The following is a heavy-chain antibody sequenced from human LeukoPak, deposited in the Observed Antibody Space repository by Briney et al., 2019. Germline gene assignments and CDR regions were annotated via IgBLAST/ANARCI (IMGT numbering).Heavy chain of an antibody. V-gene: IGHV3-7*01. CDR2: IKQDGSGK. CDR3: AELGITMIGGV. D-gene: IGHD3-10*02. CDR1: GFTFSSYW. Sequence: GGSLRLSCEASGFTFSSYWMNWVRQAPGKGLEWVANIKQDGSGKYYLDSVRGRFTISRDNAKSSLYLQMNSLRAEDTAVYYCAELGITMIGGVWGKGTTVTISS. J-gene: IGHJ6*04.